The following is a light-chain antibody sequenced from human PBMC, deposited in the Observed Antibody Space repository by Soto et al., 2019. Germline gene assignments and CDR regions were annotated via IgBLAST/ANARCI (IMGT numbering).Light chain of an antibody. J-gene: IGKJ2*01. CDR3: QRYNIAPYT. V-gene: IGKV1-27*01. CDR1: QGISNY. Sequence: DIQMTQSPSSLSASVGDRVTITCRASQGISNYVAWYQQQPGKVPKLLIYAASTLQSGVPFRFSGSGSGTDFTLTISSLQPEDVAVYYCQRYNIAPYTFGQGTKLEIK. CDR2: AAS.